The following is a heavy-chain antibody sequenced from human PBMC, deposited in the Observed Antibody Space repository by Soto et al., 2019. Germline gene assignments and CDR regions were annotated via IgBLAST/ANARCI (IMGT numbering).Heavy chain of an antibody. CDR3: AKDQDLAHSADAFDI. V-gene: IGHV3-30*18. CDR2: ISSEGSNK. Sequence: QVQLVESGGGVVQPGRSLRLSCAASGFTFSSYGMHWVRQAPGQGLEWVAVISSEGSNKYYADSVKGRFTIYRDNSKNTLYLQMNSLRAEDTGVYYCAKDQDLAHSADAFDIWGQGTMVTFSS. J-gene: IGHJ3*02. CDR1: GFTFSSYG. D-gene: IGHD2-15*01.